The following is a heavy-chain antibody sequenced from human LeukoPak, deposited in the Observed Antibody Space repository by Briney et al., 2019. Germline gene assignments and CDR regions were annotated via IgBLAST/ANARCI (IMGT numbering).Heavy chain of an antibody. CDR2: IRYDGSNQ. J-gene: IGHJ5*02. Sequence: GGSLRLSCAASGFTFSDYYMSWIRQAPGKGLEWVAFIRYDGSNQYYADSVKGRCTISRDNSKNMLYLQIKSLRAEDTAVYFCAKDRGDYTNWFDPWGQGKLVTVSS. CDR3: AKDRGDYTNWFDP. CDR1: GFTFSDYY. D-gene: IGHD4-17*01. V-gene: IGHV3-30*02.